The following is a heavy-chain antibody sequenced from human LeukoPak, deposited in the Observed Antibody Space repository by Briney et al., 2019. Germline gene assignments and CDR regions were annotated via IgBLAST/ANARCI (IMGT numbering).Heavy chain of an antibody. CDR3: ARAGRAGYDFWSGYLFVFDY. V-gene: IGHV4-34*01. Sequence: SETLSLTCAVYGGSFSGYYWSWVRQPPGKGLEWIGEINHSGSTNYNPSLKSRVTISVDTSKNQFSLKLSSVTAADTAVYYCARAGRAGYDFWSGYLFVFDYWGQGTLVTVSS. CDR2: INHSGST. CDR1: GGSFSGYY. J-gene: IGHJ4*02. D-gene: IGHD3-3*01.